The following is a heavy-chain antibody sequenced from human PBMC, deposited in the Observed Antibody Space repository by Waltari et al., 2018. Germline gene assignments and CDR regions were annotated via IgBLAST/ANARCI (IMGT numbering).Heavy chain of an antibody. Sequence: QAHLVQSGTEVKKPGSSVKVSCKASGGIFTSFAISWVRQAPGQGLEWMGGIVPQFYAANYGHKFQGRVTISADESTSTSYMELTGLTSEDTAVYYCARAFTPSTTFYMDVWGKGTTVTVSS. D-gene: IGHD2-2*01. CDR1: GGIFTSFA. CDR2: IVPQFYAA. V-gene: IGHV1-69*12. J-gene: IGHJ6*03. CDR3: ARAFTPSTTFYMDV.